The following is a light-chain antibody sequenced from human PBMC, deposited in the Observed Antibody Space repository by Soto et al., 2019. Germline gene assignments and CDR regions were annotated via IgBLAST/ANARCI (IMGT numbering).Light chain of an antibody. V-gene: IGLV2-14*01. CDR1: SSDVGGYDH. CDR2: EVS. CDR3: SSYTSSSTGGL. J-gene: IGLJ2*01. Sequence: SALTQPASVSGSPGQSITISCSGTSSDVGGYDHVSWYQHHPGEAPKLMIYEVSYRPSGVSTRFSGSKSGNTASLTISGLQAEDEADYYCSSYTSSSTGGLFGGGTKLTVL.